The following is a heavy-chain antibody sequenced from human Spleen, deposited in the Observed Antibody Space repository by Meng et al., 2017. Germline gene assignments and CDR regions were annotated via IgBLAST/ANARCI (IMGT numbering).Heavy chain of an antibody. CDR3: AKDKAGYSSGWYWAFDI. D-gene: IGHD6-19*01. V-gene: IGHV3-74*01. Sequence: GGSLRLSCAASGFTFSSYAMSWVRQAPGKGLVWVSRINSDGGSTIYADSVKGRFTISRDNAKNTLYLQMNSLRAEDTALYYCAKDKAGYSSGWYWAFDIWGQGTMVTVSS. CDR2: INSDGGST. CDR1: GFTFSSYA. J-gene: IGHJ3*02.